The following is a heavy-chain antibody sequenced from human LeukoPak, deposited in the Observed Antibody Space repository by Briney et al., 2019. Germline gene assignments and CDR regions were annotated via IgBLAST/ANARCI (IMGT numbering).Heavy chain of an antibody. D-gene: IGHD3-3*01. CDR3: AKDITKSSDFWSGYFPSSRGYYYYSMDV. V-gene: IGHV3-9*01. CDR2: ISWNSGSI. J-gene: IGHJ6*02. CDR1: GFTFDDYA. Sequence: GGSLRLSCAASGFTFDDYAMHWVRQAPGKGLEWVSGISWNSGSIGYADSVKGRFTISRDNAKNSLYLQMNSLRAEDTALYYCAKDITKSSDFWSGYFPSSRGYYYYSMDVWGQGTTVTVSS.